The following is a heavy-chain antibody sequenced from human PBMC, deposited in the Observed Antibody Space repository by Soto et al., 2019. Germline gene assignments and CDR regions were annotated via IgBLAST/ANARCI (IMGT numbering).Heavy chain of an antibody. Sequence: QVHLVESGGGGVQPGRSKRLSCVVSGLTFNDYAIHWVRQAPGKGLEWVAVISFDGNNKFYADSVKGRFTISRDRSKTTAYLQMNKLRAEDTAVYYCARDHWDCSGGGCNPHQLNFFAMDVWGQGTTVTVSS. CDR3: ARDHWDCSGGGCNPHQLNFFAMDV. V-gene: IGHV3-30*03. CDR2: ISFDGNNK. D-gene: IGHD2-15*01. CDR1: GLTFNDYA. J-gene: IGHJ6*02.